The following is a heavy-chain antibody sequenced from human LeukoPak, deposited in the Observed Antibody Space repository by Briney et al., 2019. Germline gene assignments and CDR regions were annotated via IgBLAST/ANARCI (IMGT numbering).Heavy chain of an antibody. V-gene: IGHV3-7*01. J-gene: IGHJ4*02. D-gene: IGHD1-26*01. CDR1: GFTFSSYA. CDR3: ARDKQVGATLLDC. CDR2: INQDGSEK. Sequence: GGSLRLSYAASGFTFSSYAMSWVRQAPGKGLELVATINQDGSEKYYVDSVKGRFTVSRDNAKHSLYLQIDSLRAEDTAMFYCARDKQVGATLLDCWGQGTLVTVSS.